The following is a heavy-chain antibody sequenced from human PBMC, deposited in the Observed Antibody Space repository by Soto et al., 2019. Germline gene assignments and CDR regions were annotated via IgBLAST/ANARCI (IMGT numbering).Heavy chain of an antibody. CDR3: ARWSGVGVAGMDV. Sequence: QVQLQESGPRLVKPLQTLSLTCTVSGDSINSGDYYWSWIRQPPGRGLEWVGYSFYSGITDYNPSLKSRMSMDTSKNQFSRRLNSVTAAATAVYFCARWSGVGVAGMDVWGQGTTVSVSS. D-gene: IGHD3-10*01. CDR1: GDSINSGDYY. J-gene: IGHJ6*02. V-gene: IGHV4-30-4*01. CDR2: SFYSGIT.